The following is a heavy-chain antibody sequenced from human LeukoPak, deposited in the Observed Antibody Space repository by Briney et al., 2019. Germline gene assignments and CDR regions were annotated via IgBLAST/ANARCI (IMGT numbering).Heavy chain of an antibody. CDR1: GFTFSSYG. J-gene: IGHJ6*02. CDR2: ISYDGSNK. D-gene: IGHD2-2*01. V-gene: IGHV3-30*03. CDR3: ARAPKEGYCSSTSCYYYYYGMDV. Sequence: GRSLRLSCAASGFTFSSYGMHWVRQAPGKGLEWVAVISYDGSNKYYADSVKGRFTISRDNSKNTLYLQMNSLRAEDTAVYYCARAPKEGYCSSTSCYYYYYGMDVWGQGTTVTVSS.